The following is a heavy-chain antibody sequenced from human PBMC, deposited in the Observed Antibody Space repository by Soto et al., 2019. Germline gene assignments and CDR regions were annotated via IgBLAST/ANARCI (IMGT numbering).Heavy chain of an antibody. J-gene: IGHJ6*02. CDR2: INSDGSST. Sequence: EVQLVESGGGLVQPGGSLRLSCAASGFTFSGHWMHWVRRPPGKGLVWVSRINSDGSSTIYADSVKGRFTIARDNAKNTLYLQMNSLRAEDTAVYDCARGVDWYYAMDVWGQGTTVNVSS. CDR1: GFTFSGHW. CDR3: ARGVDWYYAMDV. V-gene: IGHV3-74*01. D-gene: IGHD2-21*01.